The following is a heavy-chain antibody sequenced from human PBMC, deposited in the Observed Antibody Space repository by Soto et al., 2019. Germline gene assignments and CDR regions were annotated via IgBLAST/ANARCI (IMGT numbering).Heavy chain of an antibody. J-gene: IGHJ6*02. CDR1: GCSISSSKNY. Sequence: KAXETLSLTCTVAGCSISSSKNYWGWIRQPPGKGLEWIGTISYSGSTYYNPSLNGRVIISVDTSKNQFSLKLSSLTAADTAVYYCSRRYSFGSGKYGVDVWGQGTMVTVSS. D-gene: IGHD3-10*01. CDR2: ISYSGST. V-gene: IGHV4-39*01. CDR3: SRRYSFGSGKYGVDV.